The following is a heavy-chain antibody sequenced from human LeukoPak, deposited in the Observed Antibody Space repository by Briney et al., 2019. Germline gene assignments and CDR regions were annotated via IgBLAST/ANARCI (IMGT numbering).Heavy chain of an antibody. CDR2: INHSGST. D-gene: IGHD3-3*01. CDR1: GGSFSGYY. Sequence: SETLSLTCAVYGGSFSGYYWSWIRQPPGKGLEWIGEINHSGSTNYNPSLKSRVTISVDTSKNQFSLKRSSVTAADTAVYYCAREGDFWSGYYPYSFDYWGQGTLVTVSS. V-gene: IGHV4-34*01. CDR3: AREGDFWSGYYPYSFDY. J-gene: IGHJ4*02.